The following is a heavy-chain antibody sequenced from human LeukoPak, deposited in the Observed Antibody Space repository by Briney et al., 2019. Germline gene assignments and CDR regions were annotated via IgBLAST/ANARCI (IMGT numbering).Heavy chain of an antibody. V-gene: IGHV3-23*01. Sequence: GGSLRLSCAASGFTFSSYGMTWVRQAPGKGLEWVSAISGSGGSTYYADSVKGRFTISRDNSKNTLYLQMNSLRAEDTAVYYCAKMAMVVLYYFDYWGQGTLVTVSS. D-gene: IGHD2-15*01. J-gene: IGHJ4*02. CDR1: GFTFSSYG. CDR2: ISGSGGST. CDR3: AKMAMVVLYYFDY.